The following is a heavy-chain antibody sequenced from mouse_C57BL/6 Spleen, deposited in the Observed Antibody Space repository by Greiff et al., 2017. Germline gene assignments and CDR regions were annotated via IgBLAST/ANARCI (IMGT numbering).Heavy chain of an antibody. Sequence: QVQLQQSGAELVRPGASVTLSCKASGYTFTDYEMHWVKQTPVHGLEWIGAIDPETGGTAYNQKFKGKAILTADKSSSTAYMELRSLTSEDSAVYYCTRIYYDYDVGYWGQGTTLTGSS. D-gene: IGHD2-4*01. CDR3: TRIYYDYDVGY. J-gene: IGHJ2*01. V-gene: IGHV1-15*01. CDR2: IDPETGGT. CDR1: GYTFTDYE.